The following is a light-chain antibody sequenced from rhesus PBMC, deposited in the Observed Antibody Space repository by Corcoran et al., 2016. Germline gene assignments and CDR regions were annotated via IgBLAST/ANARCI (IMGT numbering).Light chain of an antibody. Sequence: EIVMTQSPATLSLSPGERATLSCRASQSVSSSLAWYQQKPGQAPRLLIYGASSRATGSPDRFSGSGSGTDFTLTISSLEPEDVAVYYCLQHSNWPSFGQGTKVEIK. J-gene: IGKJ2*01. CDR3: LQHSNWPS. CDR2: GAS. V-gene: IGKV3-24*01. CDR1: QSVSSS.